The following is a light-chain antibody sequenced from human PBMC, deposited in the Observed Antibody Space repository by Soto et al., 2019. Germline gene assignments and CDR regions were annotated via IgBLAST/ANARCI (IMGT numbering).Light chain of an antibody. CDR2: VNSDGRH. J-gene: IGLJ2*01. V-gene: IGLV4-69*01. CDR1: SGHSSSA. CDR3: QTWDTATKI. Sequence: QPVLTQSPSASASLGASVKLTCTLSSGHSSSAIVWHQQQPEKGPRYLMKVNSDGRHFRGAGIPDRFSGSISGAERYLTISILQSEDEADYYCQTWDTATKIFGGGTKVTVL.